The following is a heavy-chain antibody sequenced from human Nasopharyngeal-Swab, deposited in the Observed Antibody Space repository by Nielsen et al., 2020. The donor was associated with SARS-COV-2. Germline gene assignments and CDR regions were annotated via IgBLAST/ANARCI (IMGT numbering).Heavy chain of an antibody. D-gene: IGHD1-26*01. J-gene: IGHJ4*02. CDR1: AYTFTSYY. CDR2: IIPILGIA. CDR3: ARNKPYRHIDY. V-gene: IGHV1-69*10. Sequence: SVKVSCKASAYTFTSYYMRWVRQAPGQGLEWMGGIIPILGIANYAQKFQGRVTITADKSTSTAYMELSSLRSEDTAVYYCARNKPYRHIDYWGQGTLVTVSS.